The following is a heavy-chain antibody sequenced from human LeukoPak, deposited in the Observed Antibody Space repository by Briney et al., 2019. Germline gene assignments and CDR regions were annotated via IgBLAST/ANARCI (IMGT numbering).Heavy chain of an antibody. J-gene: IGHJ4*02. CDR2: IAYNGINK. V-gene: IGHV3-30-3*01. CDR1: GFTFSSYA. CDR3: ARDIAPSDYSDSSGYHSPPDY. Sequence: GALMPSSDPSGFTFSSYAMQCVNPAPGKVLDRLVVIAYNGINKYYADSVKGRFTISRDNAKNTLYLQMNSLRAEDPAVYYCARDIAPSDYSDSSGYHSPPDYWGQGTLVTVSS. D-gene: IGHD3-22*01.